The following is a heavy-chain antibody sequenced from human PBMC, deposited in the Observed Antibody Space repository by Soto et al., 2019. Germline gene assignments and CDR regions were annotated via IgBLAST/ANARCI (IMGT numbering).Heavy chain of an antibody. Sequence: QVTLKESGPVLVKPTETLTLRCTVSGWSITDSEMGVSWIRQPPGQPLEWLAHIDSSGEKSYRTFLKSRLAISKDTSKSQIVLTMTNMDPADTATYYCARRHLAVAVSPWFDPWGQGIPGTVSS. CDR2: IDSSGEK. CDR1: GWSITDSEMG. CDR3: ARRHLAVAVSPWFDP. D-gene: IGHD6-19*01. V-gene: IGHV2-26*01. J-gene: IGHJ5*02.